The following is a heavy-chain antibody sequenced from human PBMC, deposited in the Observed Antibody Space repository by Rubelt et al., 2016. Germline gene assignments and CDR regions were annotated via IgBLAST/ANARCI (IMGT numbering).Heavy chain of an antibody. CDR1: GGTFSSYA. CDR2: IIPIFGTA. CDR3: ARHTGHRGYSIGFDY. J-gene: IGHJ4*02. Sequence: QVQLVQSGAEVKKPGSSVKVSCKASGGTFSSYAISWVRQAPGQGLAWMGGIIPIFGTANYAQKFQGRVTITADESTSTAYMELSSVTAADTAVYYCARHTGHRGYSIGFDYWGQGTLVTVSS. V-gene: IGHV1-69*01. D-gene: IGHD5-18*01.